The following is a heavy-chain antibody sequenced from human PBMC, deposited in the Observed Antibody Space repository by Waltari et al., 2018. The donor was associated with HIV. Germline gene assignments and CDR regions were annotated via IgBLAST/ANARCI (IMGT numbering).Heavy chain of an antibody. J-gene: IGHJ6*02. Sequence: QVQLQESGPGLVKPSETLSLTCAVSDYSISSGYYWGWIRQPPGKGLDWIGRIYHSGRTYSNPALKSRVTISVDTSKNQVSRKLSSVTAADTAVYYCARERGGYDILTGYWEVDVWGQGTTVTVSS. CDR3: ARERGGYDILTGYWEVDV. D-gene: IGHD3-9*01. V-gene: IGHV4-38-2*02. CDR1: DYSISSGYY. CDR2: IYHSGRT.